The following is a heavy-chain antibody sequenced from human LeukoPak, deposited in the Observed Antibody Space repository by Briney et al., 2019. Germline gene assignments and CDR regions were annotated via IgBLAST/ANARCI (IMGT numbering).Heavy chain of an antibody. CDR2: ISSSSTI. CDR1: GFTFSSYS. CDR3: ASGVLMWYYGMDV. D-gene: IGHD2-21*01. V-gene: IGHV3-48*01. J-gene: IGHJ6*02. Sequence: GGSLRLSCAASGFTFSSYSMNWVRQAPGKGLEWVSYISSSSTIYYADSVKGRFTISRDNAKNSLYLQMNSLRAEDTAVYYCASGVLMWYYGMDVWGQGTTVTVSS.